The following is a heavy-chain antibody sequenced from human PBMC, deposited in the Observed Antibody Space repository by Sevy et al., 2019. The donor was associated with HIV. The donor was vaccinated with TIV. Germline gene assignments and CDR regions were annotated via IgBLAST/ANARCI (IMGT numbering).Heavy chain of an antibody. Sequence: GGSLRLSCVVSGFMFSNFGMNWVRQVPGKGLEWVAYISGSGDPTKYAESVKGRFTVSRDNAQNALFLQMNSLRDDDTGVYFCARDGTRLQYWGQGTAVTVSS. J-gene: IGHJ4*02. CDR1: GFMFSNFG. D-gene: IGHD2-21*02. CDR2: ISGSGDPT. V-gene: IGHV3-48*02. CDR3: ARDGTRLQY.